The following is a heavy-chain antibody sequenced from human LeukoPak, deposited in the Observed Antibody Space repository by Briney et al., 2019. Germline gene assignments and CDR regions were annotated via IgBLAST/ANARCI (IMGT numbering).Heavy chain of an antibody. Sequence: ASVKVSCKASGYTFTSYDINWVRQATGQGLEWMGWMNPNSGNTGYAQKFQGRVTMTRNTSISTAYMELSSLRSEDTAVYYCARRGPLGSGSTFYYYYYMDVWGKGTTVTVSS. CDR1: GYTFTSYD. J-gene: IGHJ6*03. CDR2: MNPNSGNT. V-gene: IGHV1-8*01. CDR3: ARRGPLGSGSTFYYYYYMDV. D-gene: IGHD3-10*01.